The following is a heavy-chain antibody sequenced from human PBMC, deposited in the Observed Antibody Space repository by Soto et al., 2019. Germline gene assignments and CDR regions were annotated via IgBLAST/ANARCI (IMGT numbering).Heavy chain of an antibody. D-gene: IGHD3-3*01. CDR1: GYTFTSYG. Sequence: ASVKVSCKASGYTFTSYGISWVRQAPGQGLEWMGWISAYNGNTNYAQKLQGRVTMTTDTSTSTAYMELRSLRSDDTAVYYCARDGYYDFWSGYSKGIDYWGQGTLVTVSS. CDR3: ARDGYYDFWSGYSKGIDY. V-gene: IGHV1-18*04. J-gene: IGHJ4*02. CDR2: ISAYNGNT.